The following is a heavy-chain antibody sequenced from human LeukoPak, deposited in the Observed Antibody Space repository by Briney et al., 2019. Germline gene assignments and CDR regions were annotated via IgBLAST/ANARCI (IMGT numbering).Heavy chain of an antibody. V-gene: IGHV5-51*01. CDR3: ARRSGIYYAPCFDH. D-gene: IGHD3-10*01. CDR2: FNPDDSDT. CDR1: GYDFAAYW. Sequence: GESLKISFQGSGYDFAAYWIGWGRQMPGKGLEWVGIFNPDDSDTRYSPSFQGQVTISVDKSTSTAYLHWNKLTAADTAIYYCARRSGIYYAPCFDHWGQGTLVTVSS. J-gene: IGHJ4*02.